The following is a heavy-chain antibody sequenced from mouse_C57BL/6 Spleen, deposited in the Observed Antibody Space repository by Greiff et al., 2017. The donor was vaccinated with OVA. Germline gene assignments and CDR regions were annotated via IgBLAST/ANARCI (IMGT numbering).Heavy chain of an antibody. V-gene: IGHV1-52*01. D-gene: IGHD2-5*01. CDR1: GYTFTSYW. Sequence: QVQLQQSGAELVRPGSSVKLSCKASGYTFTSYWMHWVKQRPIQGLEWIGNIDPSDSETHYNQKFKDKATLTVDKSSSTAYMQLSSLTSEDSAVYYCARIDYSKGYFDVWGTGTTVTVSS. CDR3: ARIDYSKGYFDV. J-gene: IGHJ1*03. CDR2: IDPSDSET.